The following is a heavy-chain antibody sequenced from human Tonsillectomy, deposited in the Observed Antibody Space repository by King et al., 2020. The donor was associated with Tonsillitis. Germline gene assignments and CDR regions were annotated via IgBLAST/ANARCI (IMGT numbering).Heavy chain of an antibody. D-gene: IGHD2-15*01. CDR3: AAHCSAGSCYSGYNWFDP. CDR2: IFNSGST. V-gene: IGHV4-38-2*02. J-gene: IGHJ5*02. Sequence: VQLQESGPGLVKASETLSLTCTVSGYSISSGYYWGWIRQPPGKGLGWIGSIFNSGSTYYNPSLKSRVTISIDRSKNQFSLKLSSLTAADTAVYYCAAHCSAGSCYSGYNWFDPWGQGTLVTVSS. CDR1: GYSISSGYY.